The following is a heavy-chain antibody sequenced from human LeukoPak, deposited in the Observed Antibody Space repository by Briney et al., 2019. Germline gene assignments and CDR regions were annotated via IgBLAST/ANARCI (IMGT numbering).Heavy chain of an antibody. CDR1: GGTFSGYY. CDR3: ARILVVYARNNWFDP. D-gene: IGHD2-8*02. V-gene: IGHV4-34*01. CDR2: INHSGST. Sequence: SENLPLTSSVYGGTFSGYYWSCIRQPTGEGLELTGQINHSGSTNYNPSLKSRVTISVDTSKNQFSLKLSSVTAADTAVYYCARILVVYARNNWFDPWGQGTLVTVSS. J-gene: IGHJ5*02.